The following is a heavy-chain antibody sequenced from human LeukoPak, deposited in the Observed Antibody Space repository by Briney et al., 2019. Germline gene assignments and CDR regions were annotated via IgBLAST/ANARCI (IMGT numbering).Heavy chain of an antibody. CDR1: GGSISSSSYY. V-gene: IGHV4-39*01. CDR3: ARQNRTVAGIVHY. D-gene: IGHD6-19*01. CDR2: IYYSGST. Sequence: SETLSLTCTVSGGSISSSSYYWGWNRQPPGKGLEWIGSIYYSGSTYYNPSLKSRVTISVDTSKNQFSLKLSSVTAADTAVYYCARQNRTVAGIVHYWGQGTLVTVSS. J-gene: IGHJ4*02.